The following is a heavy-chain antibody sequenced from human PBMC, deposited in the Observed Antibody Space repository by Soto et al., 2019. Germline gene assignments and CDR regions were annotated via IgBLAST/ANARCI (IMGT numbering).Heavy chain of an antibody. CDR1: GYTFTSYD. J-gene: IGHJ6*02. CDR2: MNPNSGNT. V-gene: IGHV1-8*01. Sequence: QVQLVQSGAEVKKPGASVKVSYKASGYTFTSYDINWVRQATGQGLEWMGWMNPNSGNTGYAQKFQGRVTMTRNTSISTAYMELSSLRSEDTAVYYCARDVSSLYYDCGMDVWGQGTTVTVSS. CDR3: ARDVSSLYYDCGMDV.